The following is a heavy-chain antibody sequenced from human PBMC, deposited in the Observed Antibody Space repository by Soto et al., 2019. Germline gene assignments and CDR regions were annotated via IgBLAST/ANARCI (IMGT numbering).Heavy chain of an antibody. CDR2: ITPIFGKT. D-gene: IGHD5-18*01. J-gene: IGHJ4*02. Sequence: QVQLVQSGAEVKKPGSSVKVSCKASGGTFSGNVISWVRQAPGQGLEWMGGITPIFGKTNYAQKFLGRVTITADKSTSTAYMELSSLRSEDTAMYHCAMRPGYSSSDYWGQRTLVTVSS. CDR3: AMRPGYSSSDY. V-gene: IGHV1-69*06. CDR1: GGTFSGNV.